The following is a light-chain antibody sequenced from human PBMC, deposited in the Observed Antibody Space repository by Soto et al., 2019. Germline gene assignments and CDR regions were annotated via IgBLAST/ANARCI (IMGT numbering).Light chain of an antibody. CDR1: SSDVGAYNY. CDR3: SSYAGSNNYV. V-gene: IGLV2-8*01. CDR2: EVS. J-gene: IGLJ1*01. Sequence: QSALTQPPSASGSPGQSVTISCTGTSSDVGAYNYVSWYQFHAGKAPKLIVYEVSKRPSDVPDRFSASKSGNTASLTVSGLQTEDEADYYCSSYAGSNNYVFGIGTKLTV.